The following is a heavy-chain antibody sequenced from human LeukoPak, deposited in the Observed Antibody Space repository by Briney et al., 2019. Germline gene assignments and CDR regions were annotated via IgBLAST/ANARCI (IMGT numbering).Heavy chain of an antibody. V-gene: IGHV3-74*01. CDR3: ATKQWLAPPPDS. CDR1: GYTFSMYW. J-gene: IGHJ4*02. CDR2: INTDGTVT. Sequence: GGSLRLSCAASGYTFSMYWMLWVRQAPGKGLESVSRINTDGTVTTYADSVKGRFTVSRDNADNTMFLQMNSVRDVDTAVYYCATKQWLAPPPDSWGQGTPVTVSS. D-gene: IGHD6-19*01.